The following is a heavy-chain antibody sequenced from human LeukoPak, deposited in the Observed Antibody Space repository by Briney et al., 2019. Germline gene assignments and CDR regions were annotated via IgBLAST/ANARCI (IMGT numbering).Heavy chain of an antibody. CDR3: ARSGVPAANWFDP. Sequence: GESLKISCKGSGYSFTSYWIGWVRQMPGKGLEWMGIIYPGDSDTRYSPSFRVQVTISADKSISTAYLQWSSLKASDTAMYYCARSGVPAANWFDPWGQGTLVTVSS. CDR1: GYSFTSYW. V-gene: IGHV5-51*03. J-gene: IGHJ5*02. D-gene: IGHD2-2*01. CDR2: IYPGDSDT.